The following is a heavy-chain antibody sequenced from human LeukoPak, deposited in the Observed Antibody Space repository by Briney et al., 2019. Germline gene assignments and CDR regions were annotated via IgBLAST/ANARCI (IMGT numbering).Heavy chain of an antibody. D-gene: IGHD6-13*01. Sequence: GGSLRLSCAASGFTFSGSTMHWVRQASGKGLEWVGRVGNKASSYATAYAASVKGRFTISRDDSKNTAYLQMNSLKTEDTAVYYCTTDERIAALDYWGQGTLVTVSS. CDR2: VGNKASSYAT. CDR1: GFTFSGST. V-gene: IGHV3-73*01. J-gene: IGHJ4*02. CDR3: TTDERIAALDY.